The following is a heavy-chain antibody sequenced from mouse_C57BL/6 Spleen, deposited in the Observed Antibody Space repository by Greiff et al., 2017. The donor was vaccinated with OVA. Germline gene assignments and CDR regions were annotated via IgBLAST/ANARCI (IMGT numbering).Heavy chain of an antibody. J-gene: IGHJ2*01. CDR1: GFTFSSYA. CDR2: ISDGGSYT. CDR3: ARDMGDGSNYFDY. V-gene: IGHV5-4*01. Sequence: EVQRVESGGGLVKPGGSLKLSCAASGFTFSSYAMSWVRQTPEKRLEWVATISDGGSYTYYPDNVKGRFTISRDNAKNNLYLQMSHLKSEDTAMYYCARDMGDGSNYFDYWGQGTTLTVSS. D-gene: IGHD2-3*01.